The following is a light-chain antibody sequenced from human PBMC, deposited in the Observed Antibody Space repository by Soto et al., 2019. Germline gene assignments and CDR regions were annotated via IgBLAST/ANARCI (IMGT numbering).Light chain of an antibody. CDR3: QQYGDSPRT. CDR1: QSVSSSH. CDR2: GAS. Sequence: EIVLTQSPGTLSLSPGERATLSCRASQSVSSSHLAWYQQKPGQAPRLLIYGASRRATGIPDRFSGSGSGTDFTLTISRLEPEDFAVYYCQQYGDSPRTFGQGTKVEIK. V-gene: IGKV3-20*01. J-gene: IGKJ1*01.